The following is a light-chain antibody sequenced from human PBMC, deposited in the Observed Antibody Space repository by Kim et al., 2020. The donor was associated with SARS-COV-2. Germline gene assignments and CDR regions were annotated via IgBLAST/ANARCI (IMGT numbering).Light chain of an antibody. J-gene: IGKJ4*01. CDR1: QSANSN. CDR2: DAS. CDR3: QQYDKWPLT. Sequence: GERATLSCRASQSANSNLAWYQQKPGQAPRLLIYDASTRATDIPARFSGSGSGTNFTLTITCLQPEDFAVYYCQQYDKWPLTFGGGTKVEIK. V-gene: IGKV3-15*01.